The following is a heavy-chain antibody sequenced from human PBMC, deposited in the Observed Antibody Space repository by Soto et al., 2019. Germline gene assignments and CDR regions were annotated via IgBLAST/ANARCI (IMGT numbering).Heavy chain of an antibody. CDR3: ARDWVVANWNYVPHYGMDV. Sequence: ASVKVSCKASGYTFTGYYMHWVRQAPGQGLEWMGWINPNSGGTNYAQKFQGWVTMTRDTSISTAYMELSRLRSDDTAVYYCARDWVVANWNYVPHYGMDVWGQGTTVTVSS. D-gene: IGHD1-7*01. CDR1: GYTFTGYY. J-gene: IGHJ6*02. CDR2: INPNSGGT. V-gene: IGHV1-2*04.